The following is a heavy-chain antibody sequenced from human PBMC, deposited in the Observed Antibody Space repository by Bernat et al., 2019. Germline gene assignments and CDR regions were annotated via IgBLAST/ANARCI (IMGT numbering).Heavy chain of an antibody. CDR1: GFTFSSYA. Sequence: EVQLLESGGGLVQPGGSLRLSCAASGFTFSSYAMSWVRQAPGKGLEWVTAISGSGGSTEYAAYVKGRFTISSDNSKNTLYLKMNSLRAEDTAVYYCAKVVLTMAQRQGFDLWDRGTLVTVSS. CDR3: AKVVLTMAQRQGFDL. D-gene: IGHD4/OR15-4a*01. J-gene: IGHJ2*01. CDR2: ISGSGGST. V-gene: IGHV3-23*01.